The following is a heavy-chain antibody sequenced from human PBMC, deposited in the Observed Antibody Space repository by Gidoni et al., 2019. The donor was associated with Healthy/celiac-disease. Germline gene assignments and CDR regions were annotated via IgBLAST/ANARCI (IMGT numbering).Heavy chain of an antibody. CDR2: ISWNSGSI. Sequence: EVQLVESGGGVVQPGRSLRLPWSAFGFTCDDYAMHWVRQAPGKGLEWVSGISWNSGSIGYADSVKGRFTISRDNAKNSLYLQMNSLRAEDTALYYCAKDFAYDSSGYYFDYWGQGTLVTVSS. V-gene: IGHV3-9*01. J-gene: IGHJ4*02. CDR1: GFTCDDYA. CDR3: AKDFAYDSSGYYFDY. D-gene: IGHD3-22*01.